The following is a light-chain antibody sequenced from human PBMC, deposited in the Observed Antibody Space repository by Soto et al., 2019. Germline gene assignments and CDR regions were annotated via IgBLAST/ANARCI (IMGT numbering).Light chain of an antibody. CDR3: QQSYSIPWT. Sequence: IPMVQIPSSLAPSVVNKGTLTWWASQTISIYLYWYQQKAGRAPKLLIYGASSLYSGVPSRFSGSGSGTDFSLTISSLQPEDSATYYCQQSYSIPWTFGQGTKVDIK. CDR1: QTISIY. V-gene: IGKV1-39*01. J-gene: IGKJ1*01. CDR2: GAS.